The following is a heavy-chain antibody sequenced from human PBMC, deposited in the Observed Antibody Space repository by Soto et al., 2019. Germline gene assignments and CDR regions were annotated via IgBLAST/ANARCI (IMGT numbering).Heavy chain of an antibody. Sequence: ASVKVSCKASGYIFTAYSMHWVRQAPGQGLEWMGVVNPSGGSTNYAQKFQGRITMTRDTSTSAVYMDLSSLTSEDTAVYYCAREENCSDGICYSEYFKRWGQGTLVTSPQ. CDR1: GYIFTAYS. J-gene: IGHJ1*01. D-gene: IGHD2-15*01. CDR2: VNPSGGST. V-gene: IGHV1-46*01. CDR3: AREENCSDGICYSEYFKR.